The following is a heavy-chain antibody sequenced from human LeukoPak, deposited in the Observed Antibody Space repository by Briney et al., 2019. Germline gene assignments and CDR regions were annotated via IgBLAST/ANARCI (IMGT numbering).Heavy chain of an antibody. CDR1: GYRFTSFC. J-gene: IGHJ4*02. CDR2: IYAGDSDT. D-gene: IGHD3-10*01. CDR3: AKLRSLLWFGDYDY. Sequence: GGSLKISLQGSGYRFTSFCLGWVRQIPGKGLEWRRIIYAGDSDTRYSPSFQGQVTISADKSISTAYLQWSSLKASDTAMYYCAKLRSLLWFGDYDYWGRGTLVTVSS. V-gene: IGHV5-51*01.